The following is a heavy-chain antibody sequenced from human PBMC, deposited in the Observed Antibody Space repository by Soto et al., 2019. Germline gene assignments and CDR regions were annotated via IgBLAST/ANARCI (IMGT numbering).Heavy chain of an antibody. J-gene: IGHJ6*03. CDR1: GGSISSYY. CDR2: IYYSGST. CDR3: ARRGIAARYYYYMDV. D-gene: IGHD6-6*01. Sequence: SETLFLTCTVSGGSISSYYWSWIRQPPGKGLEWIGYIYYSGSTNYNPSLKSRVTISVDTSKNQFSLKLSSVTAADTAVYYCARRGIAARYYYYMDVWGKGTTVTVSS. V-gene: IGHV4-59*08.